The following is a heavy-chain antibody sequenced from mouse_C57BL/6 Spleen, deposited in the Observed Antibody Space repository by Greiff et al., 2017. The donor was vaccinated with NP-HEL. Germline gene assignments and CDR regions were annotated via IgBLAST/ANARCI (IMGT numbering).Heavy chain of an antibody. D-gene: IGHD2-4*01. V-gene: IGHV1-63*01. J-gene: IGHJ4*01. Sequence: VQLQQSGAELVRPGTSVKMSCKASGYTFTNYWIGWAKQRPGHGLEWIGDIYPGGGYTNYNEKFKGKATLTADKSSSTAYMQFSSLTSEDSAIYYCARWGITTTGYAMDYWGQGTSVTVSS. CDR3: ARWGITTTGYAMDY. CDR1: GYTFTNYW. CDR2: IYPGGGYT.